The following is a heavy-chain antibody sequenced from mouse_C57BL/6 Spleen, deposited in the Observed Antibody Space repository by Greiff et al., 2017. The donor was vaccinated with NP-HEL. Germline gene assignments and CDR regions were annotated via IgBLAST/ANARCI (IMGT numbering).Heavy chain of an antibody. Sequence: QVQLQQSGPGLVQPSQSLSITCTVSGFSLTSYGVHWVRQSPGKGLEWLGVIWSGGSTDYNAAFISRLSISKDNSKSQVFFKMNSLQADDTAIYYCARNGFITTVVATGYFDVWGTGTTVTVSS. V-gene: IGHV2-2*01. J-gene: IGHJ1*03. CDR2: IWSGGST. D-gene: IGHD1-1*01. CDR3: ARNGFITTVVATGYFDV. CDR1: GFSLTSYG.